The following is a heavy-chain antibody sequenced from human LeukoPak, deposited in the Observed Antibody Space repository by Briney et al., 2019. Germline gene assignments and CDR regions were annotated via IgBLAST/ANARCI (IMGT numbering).Heavy chain of an antibody. CDR3: ARAPYGDFHSPFDY. J-gene: IGHJ4*02. Sequence: GGSLRLSCEASGFTFSSHAMTWVRQAPGKGPEWVSAISGNGGSTYSADSVKGRFTISRDNSKNTLYLQMNSLRAEDTAVYYCARAPYGDFHSPFDYWGQGTLVTVAS. D-gene: IGHD4-17*01. CDR1: GFTFSSHA. V-gene: IGHV3-23*01. CDR2: ISGNGGST.